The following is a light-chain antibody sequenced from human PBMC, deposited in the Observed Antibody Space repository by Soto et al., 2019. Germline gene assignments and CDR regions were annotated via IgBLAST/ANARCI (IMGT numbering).Light chain of an antibody. J-gene: IGKJ2*01. V-gene: IGKV3-15*01. CDR3: QSYNDWPFA. CDR2: GVS. Sequence: DIVLTQSPATLSVSPGDTVTLSCRASESLFGFLAWYQQKPGQAPRLLMYGVSTRATGIPARFSGGGSATVFTVTISSLQSEDSAFYFCQSYNDWPFASGLGTRLEI. CDR1: ESLFGF.